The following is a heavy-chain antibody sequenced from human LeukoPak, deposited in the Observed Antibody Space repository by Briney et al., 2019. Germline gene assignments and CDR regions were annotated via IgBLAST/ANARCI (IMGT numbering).Heavy chain of an antibody. CDR1: GFTFSSHW. CDR2: INQDGSER. J-gene: IGHJ3*02. D-gene: IGHD6-13*01. CDR3: ARDSEYSGSFAFDI. Sequence: PGGSLRLSCAVSGFTFSSHWMTWVRQAPGKGLEWVANINQDGSERYYVDSVKGRFTISRDNAKNSLHLQMNSLRAEDTAVYYCARDSEYSGSFAFDIWGQGTMVTVSS. V-gene: IGHV3-7*01.